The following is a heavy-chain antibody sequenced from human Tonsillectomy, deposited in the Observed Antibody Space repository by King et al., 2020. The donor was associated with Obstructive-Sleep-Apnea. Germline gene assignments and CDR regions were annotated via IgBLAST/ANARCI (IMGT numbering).Heavy chain of an antibody. CDR3: AKDRGFGAWSDN. CDR1: GFSISSGYY. J-gene: IGHJ4*02. D-gene: IGHD3-10*01. V-gene: IGHV4-38-2*02. CDR2: ISYSGST. Sequence: VQLQESGPGLVKPSETLSLTCTVSGFSISSGYYWGWIRQPPGKGLEWIGSISYSGSTFYNPSLRGRLTISVDTSENQFSLKLTSVTAADTAVYYCAKDRGFGAWSDNWGQGSLVTVSS.